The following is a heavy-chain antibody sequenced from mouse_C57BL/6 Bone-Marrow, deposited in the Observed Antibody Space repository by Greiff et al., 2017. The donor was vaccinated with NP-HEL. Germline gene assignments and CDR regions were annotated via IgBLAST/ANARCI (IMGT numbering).Heavy chain of an antibody. CDR1: GFTFSSYA. CDR2: ISSGGDYI. CDR3: TRGGPNWAGPLDV. Sequence: EVKLVESGEGLVKPGGSLKLSCAASGFTFSSYAMSWVRQTPEKRLEWVAYISSGGDYIYYADTVKGRFTISRDNARNTLYLQMSSLKSEDTAVYYSTRGGPNWAGPLDVWGTGTTVTVAS. J-gene: IGHJ1*03. V-gene: IGHV5-9-1*02. D-gene: IGHD4-1*01.